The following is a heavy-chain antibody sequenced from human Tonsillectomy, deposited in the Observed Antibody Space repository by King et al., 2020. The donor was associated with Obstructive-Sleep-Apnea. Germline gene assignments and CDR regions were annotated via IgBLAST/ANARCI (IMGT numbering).Heavy chain of an antibody. CDR1: GASISSSY. Sequence: QLQESGPGLVKPSETLSLTCTVSGASISSSYWSWIRQPPGKGPDWIGYMSYSGNTNYSPSLKSRLTLSLYTSKNQFSLKLTSVTAADTAVYYCTRHTSELGWFDPWGQGTLVTVSS. V-gene: IGHV4-59*08. D-gene: IGHD3-16*01. J-gene: IGHJ5*02. CDR3: TRHTSELGWFDP. CDR2: MSYSGNT.